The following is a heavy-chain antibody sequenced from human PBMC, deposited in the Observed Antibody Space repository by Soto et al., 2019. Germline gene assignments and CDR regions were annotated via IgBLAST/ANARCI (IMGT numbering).Heavy chain of an antibody. CDR1: GFSFDEYG. V-gene: IGHV3-9*01. CDR2: ISWNSGTI. J-gene: IGHJ6*02. Sequence: PGGSLRLSCAASGFSFDEYGMHWVRQAPGKGLEWVSGISWNSGTIGYADSVKGRFTISRDNSKNTLYLQMNSLRAEDTAVYYCAKDVSTYYDFWSGYYTLEPHPHLYYYYGMDVWGQGTTVTVSS. CDR3: AKDVSTYYDFWSGYYTLEPHPHLYYYYGMDV. D-gene: IGHD3-3*01.